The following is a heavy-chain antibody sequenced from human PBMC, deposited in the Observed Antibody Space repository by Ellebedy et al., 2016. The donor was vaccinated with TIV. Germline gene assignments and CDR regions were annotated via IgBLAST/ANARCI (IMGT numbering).Heavy chain of an antibody. CDR3: AGEVGSAVATDAFDI. J-gene: IGHJ3*02. CDR2: IYYSGST. Sequence: MPSETLSLTCTVSGGSIGTSYWNWIRQSPGKGLEWIGYIYYSGSTNYNPSLKRRVTMSVDTSKNQFSLNLNSVTAADTAVYYCAGEVGSAVATDAFDIWGQGTMVTVSS. CDR1: GGSIGTSY. D-gene: IGHD1-26*01. V-gene: IGHV4-59*03.